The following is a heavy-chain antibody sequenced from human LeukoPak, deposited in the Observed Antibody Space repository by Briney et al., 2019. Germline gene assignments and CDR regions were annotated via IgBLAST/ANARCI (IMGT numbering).Heavy chain of an antibody. CDR1: GFTFDDYA. J-gene: IGHJ6*02. CDR2: ITWNRDNI. CDR3: AKDLSSAITSALVLDV. D-gene: IGHD3-22*01. V-gene: IGHV3-9*01. Sequence: GRSLRLSCAASGFTFDDYAMHWVRQAPGKGLEWVSGITWNRDNIGYGDSVKGRFTISRDNVKNVLYLQTTSLRPEDTALYYCAKDLSSAITSALVLDVWGQGTTVIVSS.